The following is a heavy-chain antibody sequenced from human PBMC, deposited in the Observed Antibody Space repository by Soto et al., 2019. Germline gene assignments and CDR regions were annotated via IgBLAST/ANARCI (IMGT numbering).Heavy chain of an antibody. D-gene: IGHD3-22*01. CDR3: ARDGDYYDSSGQNGY. Sequence: SVKVSCKASGGTFSSYAISWVRQAPGQGLEWMGGIIPIFGTANYAQKFQGRVTITADESTSTAYMELSSLRSEDTAVYYCARDGDYYDSSGQNGYWGPGTLVTVSS. V-gene: IGHV1-69*13. J-gene: IGHJ4*02. CDR1: GGTFSSYA. CDR2: IIPIFGTA.